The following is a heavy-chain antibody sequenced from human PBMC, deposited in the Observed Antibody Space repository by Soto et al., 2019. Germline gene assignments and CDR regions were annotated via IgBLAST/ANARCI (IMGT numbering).Heavy chain of an antibody. Sequence: ASVKVSCKASGYTFTSYGISWVRQAPGQGLEWMGWISAYNGNTNYAQKLQGRVTMTTDTSTSTAYMELRSLRSDDTAVYYCARGYSFLEWLLYYFDYWGQGTLVTVSS. V-gene: IGHV1-18*01. D-gene: IGHD3-3*01. CDR1: GYTFTSYG. J-gene: IGHJ4*02. CDR2: ISAYNGNT. CDR3: ARGYSFLEWLLYYFDY.